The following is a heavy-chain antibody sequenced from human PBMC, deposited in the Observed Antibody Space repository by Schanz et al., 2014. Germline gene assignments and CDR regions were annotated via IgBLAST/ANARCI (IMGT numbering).Heavy chain of an antibody. J-gene: IGHJ4*02. CDR1: GGSISSGGYY. D-gene: IGHD3-10*01. Sequence: QVQLQESGPGLVKPSQTLSLTCTVSGGSISSGGYYWSWIRQHPGKGLEWIGYIYYSGSTYYNPSLKSRVTISVDTSKNQFSLNLSSATAADTAVYYCARGGYGSGSYREFDYWGQGTLXTVSS. V-gene: IGHV4-31*03. CDR3: ARGGYGSGSYREFDY. CDR2: IYYSGST.